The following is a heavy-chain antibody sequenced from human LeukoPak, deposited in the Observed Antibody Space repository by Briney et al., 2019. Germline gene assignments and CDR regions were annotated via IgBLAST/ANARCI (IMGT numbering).Heavy chain of an antibody. Sequence: GGSLRLSCAASGFTFSNYWIHWVRQAPGKGLVWGSRIYSDGSSRSYADSVKGRFTISRDNAKNTLYLQMNSLRAEDTAVYYCAGDSSHRIAAGGDYWGEGTLVTVSS. V-gene: IGHV3-74*01. D-gene: IGHD6-13*01. CDR3: AGDSSHRIAAGGDY. CDR1: GFTFSNYW. CDR2: IYSDGSSR. J-gene: IGHJ4*02.